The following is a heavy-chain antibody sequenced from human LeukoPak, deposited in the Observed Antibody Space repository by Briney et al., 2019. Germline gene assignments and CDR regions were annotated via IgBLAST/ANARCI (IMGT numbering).Heavy chain of an antibody. D-gene: IGHD3-3*01. CDR2: IKQDGSEK. V-gene: IGHV3-7*03. J-gene: IGHJ4*02. CDR1: GFPFRSYW. CDR3: ARESNEWSLDY. Sequence: GGSLRLSCGASGFPFRSYWMSWVRQAPGRGVEGVANIKQDGSEKYYVDSVKGRFTISRDNAKNSLYLQMNSLRAEDTAVYYCARESNEWSLDYWGQGTLVTVSS.